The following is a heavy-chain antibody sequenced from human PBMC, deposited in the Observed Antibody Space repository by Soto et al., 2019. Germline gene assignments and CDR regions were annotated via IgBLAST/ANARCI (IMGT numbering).Heavy chain of an antibody. CDR3: ARWTYDSSGYYYFDY. CDR2: IWYDGSNK. Sequence: GGSLRLSCAASGFTFSSYGMHWVRQAPGKGLERVAVIWYDGSNKYYADSVKGRFTISRDNSKNTLYLQMNSLRAEDTAVYYCARWTYDSSGYYYFDYWGQGTLVTVSS. V-gene: IGHV3-33*01. CDR1: GFTFSSYG. J-gene: IGHJ4*02. D-gene: IGHD3-22*01.